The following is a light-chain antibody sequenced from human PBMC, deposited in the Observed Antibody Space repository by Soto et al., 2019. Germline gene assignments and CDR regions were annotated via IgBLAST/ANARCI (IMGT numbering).Light chain of an antibody. V-gene: IGKV3-11*01. CDR1: QSVRSY. CDR2: DTS. J-gene: IGKJ4*01. Sequence: EIVLTQSPATLSLSPGERATLSCRASQSVRSYLAWYQQKPGQAPRLLIYDTSNRATGIPARFSGSGSGTDFTLTISSLETEDFAVYYCQQRSSWPLTVGGGTKVEI. CDR3: QQRSSWPLT.